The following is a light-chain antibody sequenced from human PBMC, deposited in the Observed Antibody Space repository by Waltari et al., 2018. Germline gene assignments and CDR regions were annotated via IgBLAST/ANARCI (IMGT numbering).Light chain of an antibody. V-gene: IGLV2-23*02. CDR1: SSDIARSAI. Sequence: QSALTQPAALSGSPAQSVTLSSTGASSDIARSAIVSWYQQHPGNAPTLVISDVSKRPSGVSDRFSGSKSGDTASLTISGLQFEDEADYYCCSYAGNYVWVFGGGTRLTVL. CDR2: DVS. CDR3: CSYAGNYVWV. J-gene: IGLJ3*02.